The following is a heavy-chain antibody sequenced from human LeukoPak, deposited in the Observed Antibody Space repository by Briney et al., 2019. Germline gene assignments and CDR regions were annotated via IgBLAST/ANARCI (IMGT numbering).Heavy chain of an antibody. V-gene: IGHV1-2*02. Sequence: ASVTVSCKASGYTFTGYYMHWVRQAPGQGLEGMGWINPNSGGTNYAQKFQGRVTMTRDTSISTAYMELSRLRSDDTAVYYCARLRRYCSSTSCPPGYWGQGTLVTVSS. CDR1: GYTFTGYY. J-gene: IGHJ4*02. CDR3: ARLRRYCSSTSCPPGY. CDR2: INPNSGGT. D-gene: IGHD2-2*01.